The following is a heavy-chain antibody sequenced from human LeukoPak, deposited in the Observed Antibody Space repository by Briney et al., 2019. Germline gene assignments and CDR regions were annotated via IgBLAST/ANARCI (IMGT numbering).Heavy chain of an antibody. CDR2: IHYSGST. D-gene: IGHD2-21*02. J-gene: IGHJ4*02. CDR3: ARRECGRDCYCDY. Sequence: SETLSLTCAVSGGSISSSSYYWGWIRQPPGKGLEWIGSIHYSGSTYYNPSLKSRVTISVDTSKNQFSLKLSSVTAADTAVYYCARRECGRDCYCDYWGQGTLVTVSS. V-gene: IGHV4-39*01. CDR1: GGSISSSSYY.